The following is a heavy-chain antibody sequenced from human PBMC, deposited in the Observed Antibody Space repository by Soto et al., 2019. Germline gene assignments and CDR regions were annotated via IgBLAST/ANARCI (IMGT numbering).Heavy chain of an antibody. Sequence: LRLSCTASGFTFGDYAMSWFRQAPGKGLEWVSTIYAAGSGKYYAGSVKGRFTISRDNSRDTLFLQMDSLRAEDTAIYFCAKDLIRGDGNEDSDYWGQGALVTVSS. J-gene: IGHJ4*02. CDR3: AKDLIRGDGNEDSDY. V-gene: IGHV3-23*01. CDR1: GFTFGDYA. D-gene: IGHD1-1*01. CDR2: IYAAGSGK.